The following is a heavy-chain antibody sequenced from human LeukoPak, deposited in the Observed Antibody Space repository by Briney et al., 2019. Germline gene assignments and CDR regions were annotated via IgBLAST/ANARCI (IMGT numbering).Heavy chain of an antibody. V-gene: IGHV1-8*01. CDR1: GYTFTSYD. CDR2: MNPNSGNT. CDR3: ARDLVAVAGKAIDY. Sequence: GASVKVSCKASGYTFTSYDINWVRQATGQGLEWMGWMNPNSGNTGYAQKFQGRVTMTRNTSISTAYMELSSLRSEDTAVYYCARDLVAVAGKAIDYWGQGTLVTVSS. D-gene: IGHD6-19*01. J-gene: IGHJ4*02.